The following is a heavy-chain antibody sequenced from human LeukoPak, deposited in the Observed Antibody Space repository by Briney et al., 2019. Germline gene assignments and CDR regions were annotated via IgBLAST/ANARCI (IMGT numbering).Heavy chain of an antibody. J-gene: IGHJ4*02. V-gene: IGHV3-66*01. CDR3: ASKLTTGY. CDR1: GLTVSSNY. CDR2: IYSGGTT. Sequence: GGSLRLSCVVSGLTVSSNYMSWVRQAPGKGLEWISVIYSGGTTNYADSVKGRFIVHRDNSKNTLYLQMNSLRAEDTAVYYCASKLTTGYWGQGTLVTVSS. D-gene: IGHD4-17*01.